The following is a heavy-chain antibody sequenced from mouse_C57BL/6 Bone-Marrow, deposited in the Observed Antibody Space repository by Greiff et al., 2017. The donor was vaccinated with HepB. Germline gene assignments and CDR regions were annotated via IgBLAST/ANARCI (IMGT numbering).Heavy chain of an antibody. D-gene: IGHD2-4*01. J-gene: IGHJ3*01. Sequence: VKLVESGPGLVAPSQSLSITCTVSGFSLTSYAISWVLQPPGKGLEWLGVIWTGGGTNYNSALKSRLSISKDNSKSQVFLKMNSLQTDDTARYYCARNFGRLRHAWFAYWGQGTLVTVSA. CDR3: ARNFGRLRHAWFAY. V-gene: IGHV2-9-1*01. CDR2: IWTGGGT. CDR1: GFSLTSYA.